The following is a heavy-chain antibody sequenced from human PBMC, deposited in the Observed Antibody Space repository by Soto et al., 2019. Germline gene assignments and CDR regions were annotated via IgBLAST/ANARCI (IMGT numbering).Heavy chain of an antibody. J-gene: IGHJ4*02. D-gene: IGHD2-8*01. CDR3: AAGREWGDY. V-gene: IGHV3-33*01. CDR2: MWYDGSDE. Sequence: QVQLVESGGGVVQPGRSLRLSCRTSGFTFSRYGMHWVRQSPGKGLEWVALMWYDGSDEFYTDSVKGRFAISRENSQKTLYLQMNNVRVEDTAVYYCAAGREWGDYWGQGVVVTVSS. CDR1: GFTFSRYG.